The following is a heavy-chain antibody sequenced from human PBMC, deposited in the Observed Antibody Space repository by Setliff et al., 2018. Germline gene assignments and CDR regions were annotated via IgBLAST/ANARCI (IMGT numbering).Heavy chain of an antibody. CDR3: SRLVRFCTKTACQRLSGGEF. J-gene: IGHJ4*02. D-gene: IGHD3-3*01. CDR1: TNALTDSV. Sequence: ASVKVSCKTSTNALTDSVVSWVRQAPGQGLEWVGWISGYSGKTYYAQRLQDRVSLTTDTSTTTAYLELRSLGSDDTAVYYCSRLVRFCTKTACQRLSGGEFWGQGTLVTVSS. CDR2: ISGYSGKT. V-gene: IGHV1-18*01.